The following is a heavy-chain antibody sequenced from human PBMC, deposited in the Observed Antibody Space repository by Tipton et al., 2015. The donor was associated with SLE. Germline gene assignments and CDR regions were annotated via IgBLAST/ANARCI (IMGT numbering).Heavy chain of an antibody. CDR1: GGSISSHY. CDR3: ARGGGSSSWYYFDY. J-gene: IGHJ4*02. Sequence: PGLVKPSETLSLTCTVSGGSISSHYWSWIRQPPGKGLEWIGYIYYSGSTNYNPSLKSRVTISVDTSKNQFSLKLSSVTAADTAVYYCARGGGSSSWYYFDYWGQGTLVTVSS. CDR2: IYYSGST. V-gene: IGHV4-59*11. D-gene: IGHD6-13*01.